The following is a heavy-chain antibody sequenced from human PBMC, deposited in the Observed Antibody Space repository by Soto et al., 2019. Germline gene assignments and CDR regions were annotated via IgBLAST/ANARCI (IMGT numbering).Heavy chain of an antibody. D-gene: IGHD2-8*02. CDR1: GFTFSASD. Sequence: EVQLVESGGGSVQPGGSLGLSCAASGFTFSASDMHWVRQTTGGGLEWVAAIGTLHDTYYPDSVKGRFTISRDNARNSLNLQTNRLRAGDKGVYYCARQASYWHGGGGWLDPWGQGTLVTVSS. CDR2: IGTLHDT. CDR3: ARQASYWHGGGGWLDP. V-gene: IGHV3-13*01. J-gene: IGHJ5*02.